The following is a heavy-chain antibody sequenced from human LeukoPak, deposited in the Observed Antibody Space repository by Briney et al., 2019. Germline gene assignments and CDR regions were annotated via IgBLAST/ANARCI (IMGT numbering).Heavy chain of an antibody. J-gene: IGHJ4*02. CDR1: GFTFSSYS. V-gene: IGHV3-21*01. CDR3: AKNYGGNRMATPHDY. Sequence: GGSLRLSCAASGFTFSSYSMNWVRQAPGKGLEWVSSISSSSSYIYYADSVKGRFTISRDNAKNSLYLQMNSLRAEDTAVYYCAKNYGGNRMATPHDYWGQGTLVTVSS. CDR2: ISSSSSYI. D-gene: IGHD4-23*01.